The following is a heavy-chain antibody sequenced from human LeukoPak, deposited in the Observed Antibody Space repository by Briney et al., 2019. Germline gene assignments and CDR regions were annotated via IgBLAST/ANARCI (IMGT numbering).Heavy chain of an antibody. CDR1: GYTLTELS. V-gene: IGHV1-24*01. CDR2: FDPEDGET. CDR3: AAPIVVSPNKPFDL. J-gene: IGHJ2*01. Sequence: ASVKVSCKVSGYTLTELSMHWVRQAPGKGLEWMGGFDPEDGETIYAQKFQGRVTMTEDTSTDTAYMELSSLRSEDTAVYYCAAPIVVSPNKPFDLWGRGTLVTVSS. D-gene: IGHD2-15*01.